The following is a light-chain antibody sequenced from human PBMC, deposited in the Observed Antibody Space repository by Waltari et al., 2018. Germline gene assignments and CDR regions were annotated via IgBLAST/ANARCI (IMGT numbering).Light chain of an antibody. V-gene: IGKV3-15*01. J-gene: IGKJ2*01. CDR1: QSVSTN. Sequence: EIVMTQSPATLSLSPGERATLSCRASQSVSTNLAWYQQKPGQAPRLLIYGASTRATGIPARCSGSGSGTEFTLTISSLQSEDFAVYYCQQYNDWSFGQGTKLEIK. CDR3: QQYNDWS. CDR2: GAS.